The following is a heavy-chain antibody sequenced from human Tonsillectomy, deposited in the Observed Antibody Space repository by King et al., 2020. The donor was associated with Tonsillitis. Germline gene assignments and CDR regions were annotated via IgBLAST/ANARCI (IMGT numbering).Heavy chain of an antibody. J-gene: IGHJ3*01. Sequence: AQLVESGGGLVQPGRSLRVSCAVSGLTLEYYAMYWFRQAPGKGLEWVSGISWNSGTICYADSGKGRFTISRDNAKNSLYLQMNSLRLEDTALYYCAKARASWVYGIDAFDFWGQGTLVTVSS. V-gene: IGHV3-9*01. CDR1: GLTLEYYA. D-gene: IGHD2-2*01. CDR3: AKARASWVYGIDAFDF. CDR2: ISWNSGTI.